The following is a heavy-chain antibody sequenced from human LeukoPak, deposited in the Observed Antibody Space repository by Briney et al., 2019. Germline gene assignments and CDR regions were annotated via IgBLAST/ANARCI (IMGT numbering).Heavy chain of an antibody. J-gene: IGHJ3*02. Sequence: ASVKVSCKASGYTFTGYYMHWVRQAPGQGLEWMGWINPNSGGTNYAQKFQGRVTMTRDTSISAAYMELSRLRSDDTAVYYCASITGTPGTAFDIWGQGTMVTVSS. CDR1: GYTFTGYY. CDR3: ASITGTPGTAFDI. CDR2: INPNSGGT. V-gene: IGHV1-2*02. D-gene: IGHD1-7*01.